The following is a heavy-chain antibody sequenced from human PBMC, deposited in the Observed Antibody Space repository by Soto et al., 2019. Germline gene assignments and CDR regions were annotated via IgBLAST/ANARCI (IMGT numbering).Heavy chain of an antibody. V-gene: IGHV4-39*01. CDR2: IYHSGTT. CDR3: ARHPEEGGQ. J-gene: IGHJ4*02. D-gene: IGHD1-26*01. Sequence: QLQLQESGPGLVKSSETLSLSCTVSGASIRYSSYYWGWIRQPPGKGLEWIGSIYHSGTTYYNPSLKSRVTISVDTSRNRISLKVTSVTAADTAVYFCARHPEEGGQWGQGTLVTVSS. CDR1: GASIRYSSYY.